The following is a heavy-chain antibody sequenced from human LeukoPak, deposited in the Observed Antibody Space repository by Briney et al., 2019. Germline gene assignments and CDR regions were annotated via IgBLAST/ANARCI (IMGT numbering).Heavy chain of an antibody. D-gene: IGHD3-22*01. CDR1: GFTVSSIH. J-gene: IGHJ3*02. V-gene: IGHV3-53*01. Sequence: GGSLRLSCAASGFTVSSIHMVWVRQAPGKGLEWVSVTYTGGNSYYADSVRGRFIISRDISKNTLYLQMNSLRAEDSALYYCARGGRGSAAVVAPRSFDIWGQGTMVTVSS. CDR2: TYTGGNS. CDR3: ARGGRGSAAVVAPRSFDI.